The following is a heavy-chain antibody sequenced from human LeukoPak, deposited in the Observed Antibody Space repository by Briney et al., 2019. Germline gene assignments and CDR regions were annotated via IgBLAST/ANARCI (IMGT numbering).Heavy chain of an antibody. D-gene: IGHD3-22*01. CDR1: GFTVSSIH. J-gene: IGHJ3*02. V-gene: IGHV3-53*01. Sequence: GGSLRLSCAASGFTVSSIHMVWVRQAPGKGLEWVSVTYTGGNSYYADSVRGRFIISRDISKNTLYLQMNSLRAEDSALYYCARGGRGSAAVVAPRSFDIWGQGTMVTVSS. CDR2: TYTGGNS. CDR3: ARGGRGSAAVVAPRSFDI.